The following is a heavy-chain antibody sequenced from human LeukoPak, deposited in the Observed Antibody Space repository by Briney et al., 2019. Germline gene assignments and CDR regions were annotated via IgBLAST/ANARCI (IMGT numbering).Heavy chain of an antibody. V-gene: IGHV4-39*07. CDR3: ARIPNTAMVN. J-gene: IGHJ4*02. CDR1: GGSISSSSYY. CDR2: IYYSGST. Sequence: SETLSLTCTVSGGSISSSSYYWGWIRQPPGKGLEWIGSIYYSGSTYYNPSLKSRVTISVDTSKNQFSLKLSSVTAADTAVYHCARIPNTAMVNWGQGTLVTVSS. D-gene: IGHD5-18*01.